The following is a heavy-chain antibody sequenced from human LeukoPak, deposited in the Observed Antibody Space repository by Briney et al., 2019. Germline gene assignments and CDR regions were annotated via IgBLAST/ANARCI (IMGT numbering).Heavy chain of an antibody. CDR2: IIPIFGTA. CDR3: ARATFYDSSGFNDY. CDR1: GYTFTSYA. D-gene: IGHD3-22*01. J-gene: IGHJ4*02. V-gene: IGHV1-69*05. Sequence: SVKVSCKASGYTFTSYAISWVRQAPGQGLEWMGRIIPIFGTANYAQKFQGRVTITTDESTSTAYMELSSLRSEDTAVYYCARATFYDSSGFNDYWGQGTLVTVSS.